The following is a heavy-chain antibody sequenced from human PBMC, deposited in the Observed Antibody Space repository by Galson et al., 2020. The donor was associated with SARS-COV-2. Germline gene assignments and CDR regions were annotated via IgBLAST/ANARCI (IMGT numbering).Heavy chain of an antibody. Sequence: TGGSLRLSCAASGFTFSNAWMSWVRQAPGKGLEWVGRIKSKTDGGTTDYAAPVKGRFTISRDDSKNTLYLQMNSLKTEDTAVYYCTTTSYYYDSSAYPNDAFDSWGQGTMVTVSS. V-gene: IGHV3-15*01. CDR3: TTTSYYYDSSAYPNDAFDS. CDR1: GFTFSNAW. D-gene: IGHD3-22*01. CDR2: IKSKTDGGTT. J-gene: IGHJ3*02.